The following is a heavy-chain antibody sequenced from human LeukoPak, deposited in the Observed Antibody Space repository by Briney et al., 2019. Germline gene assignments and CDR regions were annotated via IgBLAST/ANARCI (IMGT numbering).Heavy chain of an antibody. Sequence: GGSLRLSCAASGFTFDDYAMHWVRQAPGKGLEWVSGISRNSGSIGYADSVKGRFTISRDNAKNSLYLQMNSLRAEDTALYYCAKDKGMYYYGSSDAFDIWGQGTMVTVSS. V-gene: IGHV3-9*01. J-gene: IGHJ3*02. CDR3: AKDKGMYYYGSSDAFDI. CDR2: ISRNSGSI. D-gene: IGHD3-10*01. CDR1: GFTFDDYA.